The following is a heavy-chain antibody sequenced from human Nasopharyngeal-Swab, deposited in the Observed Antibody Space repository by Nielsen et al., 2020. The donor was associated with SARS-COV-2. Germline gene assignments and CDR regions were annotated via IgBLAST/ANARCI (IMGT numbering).Heavy chain of an antibody. CDR3: ARDCDTATCYRSAADT. D-gene: IGHD2-2*01. J-gene: IGHJ5*01. Sequence: GGSLRLSCGGSGFTFSDYWMSWVRQSPEKGLEWVANIKQDGTLKSYVDSVKGRFTISRDNAKNTLYLQMNTLSAEDTGVYYCARDCDTATCYRSAADTWGQGTLVTVSS. V-gene: IGHV3-7*01. CDR2: IKQDGTLK. CDR1: GFTFSDYW.